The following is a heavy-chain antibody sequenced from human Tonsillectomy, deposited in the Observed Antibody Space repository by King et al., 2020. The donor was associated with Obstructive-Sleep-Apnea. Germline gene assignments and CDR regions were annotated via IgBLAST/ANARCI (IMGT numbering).Heavy chain of an antibody. CDR2: ISGSGGST. D-gene: IGHD3-22*01. J-gene: IGHJ4*02. Sequence: QLVQSGGGLVQPGGSLRLSCAASGFTFSSYAMSWVRQAPGKGLEWVSAISGSGGSTYYADSVKGRFTISRDNSKNTLYLQMNSLRAEDTAVYYCAKDPTAYYYDSSGYYYPFDYWGQGTLVTVSS. V-gene: IGHV3-23*04. CDR1: GFTFSSYA. CDR3: AKDPTAYYYDSSGYYYPFDY.